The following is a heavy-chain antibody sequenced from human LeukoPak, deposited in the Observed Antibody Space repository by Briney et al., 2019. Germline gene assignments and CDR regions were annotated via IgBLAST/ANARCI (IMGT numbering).Heavy chain of an antibody. V-gene: IGHV5-51*01. CDR3: ARRARYDYVWGSYRPFDP. Sequence: PGASLQISCKGSGYCFTSYWIGWVRPLPGKGLEWMGIIYPGDSDTRYSPSFQGQVTISADKSISTAYLQWSSLKASDTAMYYCARRARYDYVWGSYRPFDPWGQGTLVTVSS. CDR2: IYPGDSDT. CDR1: GYCFTSYW. D-gene: IGHD3-16*02. J-gene: IGHJ5*02.